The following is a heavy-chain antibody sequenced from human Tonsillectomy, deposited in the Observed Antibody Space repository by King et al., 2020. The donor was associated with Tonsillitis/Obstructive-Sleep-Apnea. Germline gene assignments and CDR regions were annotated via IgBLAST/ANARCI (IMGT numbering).Heavy chain of an antibody. CDR1: GFSLSTSGVG. J-gene: IGHJ6*03. Sequence: ITLQEYGPTLVKHTQTLTLTCTFSGFSLSTSGVGVGWIRQPPGKALEWLALIYWDDDKRYSHSLKSRFTITKDNSKNQVDLTMTNMDPVDTATYDCTHSAKICVEDPKKFFYFYMDVWGKGTTVTVAS. V-gene: IGHV2-5*02. D-gene: IGHD5/OR15-5a*01. CDR3: THSAKICVEDPKKFFYFYMDV. CDR2: IYWDDDK.